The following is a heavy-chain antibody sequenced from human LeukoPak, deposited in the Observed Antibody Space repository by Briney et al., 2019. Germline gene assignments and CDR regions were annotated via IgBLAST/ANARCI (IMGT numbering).Heavy chain of an antibody. J-gene: IGHJ4*02. CDR3: ATNGYSGTYNRYFDS. V-gene: IGHV3-53*05. CDR1: GFTASSSY. Sequence: GGPLSSPCAASGFTASSSYMGWVRQPPGKGLKGASVIYAGGTTYYPDSVKGRFTISRDNSKNTLYLQMDSLRSEDTAVYYCATNGYSGTYNRYFDSWGQGTLVTVSS. CDR2: IYAGGTT. D-gene: IGHD1-26*01.